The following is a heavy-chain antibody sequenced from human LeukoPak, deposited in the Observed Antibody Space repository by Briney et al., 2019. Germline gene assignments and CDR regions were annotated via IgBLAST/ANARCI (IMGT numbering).Heavy chain of an antibody. V-gene: IGHV3-21*01. CDR3: AREPIVGAGYYYYYYMDV. CDR1: GFTFSSYS. J-gene: IGHJ6*03. Sequence: GGSLRLSCAASGFTFSSYSMNWVRQAPGKGLEWVSSISSSSSYIYYADSVKGRFTISRDNAKNSLYLQMNSLRAEDTAVYYCAREPIVGAGYYYYYYMDVWGKGTTVTISS. CDR2: ISSSSSYI. D-gene: IGHD1-26*01.